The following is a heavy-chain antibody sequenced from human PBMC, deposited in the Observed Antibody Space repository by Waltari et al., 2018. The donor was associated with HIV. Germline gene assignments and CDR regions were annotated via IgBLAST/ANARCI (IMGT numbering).Heavy chain of an antibody. CDR1: GFTFSNYA. CDR3: ARDLDPTVTDLVDF. CDR2: LSHDGNNK. D-gene: IGHD4-17*01. V-gene: IGHV3-30*01. J-gene: IGHJ4*02. Sequence: QVQLVESGGGVVQPGRSLRLSCAVSGFTFSNYAMHWGREAPGTGREWVAVLSHDGNNKYYADSLRRGFIVTTDNSNSTLYLQMNSQRSEDTAVYYCARDLDPTVTDLVDFWGQGTLLTVSS.